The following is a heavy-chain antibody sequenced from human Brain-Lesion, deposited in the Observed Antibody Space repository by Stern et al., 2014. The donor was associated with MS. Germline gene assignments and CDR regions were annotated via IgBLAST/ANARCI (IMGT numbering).Heavy chain of an antibody. CDR1: GYIFTGYY. V-gene: IGHV1-2*02. CDR3: ARDQRGITIFGVVPYYYYLGMDV. J-gene: IGHJ6*02. Sequence: QVQLVQSGAEVKKPGASVKVSCKTSGYIFTGYYIHWVRQAPGQGLEWMAWINPNTGGTKYAQKFQGRVPMSRYTSISTAYVELSSLTSDDSAVYYCARDQRGITIFGVVPYYYYLGMDVWGQGTTVTVSS. CDR2: INPNTGGT. D-gene: IGHD3-3*01.